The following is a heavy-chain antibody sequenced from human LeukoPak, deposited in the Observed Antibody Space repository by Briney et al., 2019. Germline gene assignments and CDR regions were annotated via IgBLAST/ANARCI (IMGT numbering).Heavy chain of an antibody. CDR3: ARLSDWNYPHFDY. CDR2: IYPGDSDI. V-gene: IGHV5-51*01. J-gene: IGHJ4*02. CDR1: GCSFTSYW. D-gene: IGHD1-7*01. Sequence: GEPLKISGKGSGCSFTSYWIGWVRQMPGKGLEGLGIIYPGDSDIRYSPSFQGQVTISADKFIRTAYLQWSSLKASDTAMYYCARLSDWNYPHFDYWGQGTLVTVSS.